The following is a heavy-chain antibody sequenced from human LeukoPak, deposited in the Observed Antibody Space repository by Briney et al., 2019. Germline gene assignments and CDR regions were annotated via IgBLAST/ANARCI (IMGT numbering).Heavy chain of an antibody. Sequence: TSQTLSLTCTVSGGSISSGSYYWSWIRQPAGKGLEWIGRIYTSGSTNYNPSLKSRVTISVDTSKNQFSLKLSSVTAADTAMYYCARKGKLGDAFDIWGQGTMVTVSA. J-gene: IGHJ3*02. D-gene: IGHD1-26*01. V-gene: IGHV4-61*02. CDR1: GGSISSGSYY. CDR2: IYTSGST. CDR3: ARKGKLGDAFDI.